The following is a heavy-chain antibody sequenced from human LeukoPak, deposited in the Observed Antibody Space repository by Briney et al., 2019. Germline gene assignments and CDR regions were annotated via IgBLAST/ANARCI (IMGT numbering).Heavy chain of an antibody. D-gene: IGHD6-13*01. Sequence: GGSLRLSCAASGFTFSNYWMHWVRQAPGKGLVWVSRINSDGSSRNYADSVKGRFTISRDNAKNTLYLQMNSLRAEDTAVYYCVRDPSYGSSWYYYMDVWGKGTTVTVSS. CDR1: GFTFSNYW. V-gene: IGHV3-74*01. CDR2: INSDGSSR. J-gene: IGHJ6*03. CDR3: VRDPSYGSSWYYYMDV.